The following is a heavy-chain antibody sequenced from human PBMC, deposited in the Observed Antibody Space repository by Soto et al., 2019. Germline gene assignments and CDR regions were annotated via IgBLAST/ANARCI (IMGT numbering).Heavy chain of an antibody. CDR3: ARDFSYDSSGYSGY. V-gene: IGHV1-18*01. CDR2: ISAYNGNT. Sequence: ASVKVSCKASGYTFTSYGISWVLQAPGQGLEWMGWISAYNGNTNYAQKLQGRVTMTTDTSTSTAYMELRSLRSDDTAVYYCARDFSYDSSGYSGYWGQGTLVTVSS. CDR1: GYTFTSYG. D-gene: IGHD3-22*01. J-gene: IGHJ4*02.